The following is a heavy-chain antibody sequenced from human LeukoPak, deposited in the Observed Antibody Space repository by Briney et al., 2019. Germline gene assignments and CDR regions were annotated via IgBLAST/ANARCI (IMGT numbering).Heavy chain of an antibody. V-gene: IGHV3-30*02. D-gene: IGHD1-26*01. J-gene: IGHJ4*02. Sequence: PGESLRLSCAASGFTFSNYDMHWVRQAAGKELEWVAFTYYHGSNSLYADSVKGRFTISRDNSKNTLYLQMNNLRTEDTAVYYCAKDAVGVSDYWGQGTLVTVSS. CDR1: GFTFSNYD. CDR3: AKDAVGVSDY. CDR2: TYYHGSNS.